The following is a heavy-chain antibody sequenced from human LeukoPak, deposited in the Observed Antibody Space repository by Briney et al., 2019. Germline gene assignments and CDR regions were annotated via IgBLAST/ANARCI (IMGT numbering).Heavy chain of an antibody. CDR3: AKGTTTDRYFDY. CDR2: ISGSGSNT. J-gene: IGHJ4*02. CDR1: GFTFSNYA. D-gene: IGHD4-17*01. Sequence: GGSLRLSCAASGFTFSNYAMTWVRQAPGKGLECVSVISGSGSNTDYADSVKGRFTISRDNSKNAVYLQMNSLRAEDTAVYFCAKGTTTDRYFDYWGQGTLVTVSS. V-gene: IGHV3-23*01.